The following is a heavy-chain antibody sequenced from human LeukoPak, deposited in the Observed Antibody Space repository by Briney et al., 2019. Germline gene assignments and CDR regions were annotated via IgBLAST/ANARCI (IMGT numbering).Heavy chain of an antibody. Sequence: GGSLRLSCAASGFTFSDYYMSWIRQAPGKGLEWVSYISSSGSTIYYADSVKGRFTISRDNAKNSLYLQMNSLRAEDTALYYCARVPYSSGWYSEAYYFDYWGQGTLVTVSS. D-gene: IGHD6-19*01. V-gene: IGHV3-11*01. CDR3: ARVPYSSGWYSEAYYFDY. CDR2: ISSSGSTI. CDR1: GFTFSDYY. J-gene: IGHJ4*02.